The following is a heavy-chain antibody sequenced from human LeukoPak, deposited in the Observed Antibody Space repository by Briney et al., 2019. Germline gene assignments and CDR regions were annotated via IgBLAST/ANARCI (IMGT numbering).Heavy chain of an antibody. CDR1: GFSFSNFA. D-gene: IGHD1-26*01. CDR3: AKRGSGGYHYYFSHMDA. V-gene: IGHV3-23*01. Sequence: PGRSQRLSCAASGFSFSNFAMNWVRLPPGKGLEWLSSIRGSGGNTYYADSVNGRVTISRDNSMDTLYLHINGLRVEDTATYFCAKRGSGGYHYYFSHMDAWGKGTTVTVSS. CDR2: IRGSGGNT. J-gene: IGHJ6*03.